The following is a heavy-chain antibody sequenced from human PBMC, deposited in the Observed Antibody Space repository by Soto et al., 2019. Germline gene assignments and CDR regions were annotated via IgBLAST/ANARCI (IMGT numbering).Heavy chain of an antibody. Sequence: EVQLVESGGGLVQPGGSLRLSCAASGFTFSSYSMNWVRQAPGKGLEWVSYISSSSSTIYYADSVKGRFTISRDNAKNSLDLQSISLGAEDTAVYYCAREMAAHNSFDCWGQRTLVTVCS. V-gene: IGHV3-48*01. CDR2: ISSSSSTI. D-gene: IGHD2-15*01. CDR1: GFTFSSYS. CDR3: AREMAAHNSFDC. J-gene: IGHJ4*02.